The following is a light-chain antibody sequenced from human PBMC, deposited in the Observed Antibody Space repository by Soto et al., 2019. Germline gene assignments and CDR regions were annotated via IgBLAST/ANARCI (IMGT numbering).Light chain of an antibody. CDR3: CSYAGRSTWV. CDR1: SSDVGSYTL. J-gene: IGLJ3*02. Sequence: QSALTQPASVSGSPGQSITISCTGTSSDVGSYTLVSWYQQHPGKAPKLMIYEVSKRPSGVSNRFSGSKSGNTASLTISGLQAEDEADYYCCSYAGRSTWVFGGGTKLTVL. V-gene: IGLV2-23*02. CDR2: EVS.